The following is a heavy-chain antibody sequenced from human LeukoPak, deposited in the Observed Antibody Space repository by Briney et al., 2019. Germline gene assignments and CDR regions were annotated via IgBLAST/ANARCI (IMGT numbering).Heavy chain of an antibody. CDR2: INHSGST. J-gene: IGHJ4*02. CDR1: GGSFSGYY. CDR3: ATNEIVGATFDY. V-gene: IGHV4-34*01. D-gene: IGHD1-26*01. Sequence: PSETLSLTCAVYGGSFSGYYWCWIRQPPGHGLEWIGEINHSGSTNYNPSLKSRVTISVDTSKNQFSLKLSSVTAADTAVYYCATNEIVGATFDYWGQGTLVTVSS.